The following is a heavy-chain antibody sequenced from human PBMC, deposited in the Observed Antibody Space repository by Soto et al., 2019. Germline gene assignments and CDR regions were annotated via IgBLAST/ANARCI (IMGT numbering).Heavy chain of an antibody. V-gene: IGHV3-48*02. Sequence: GGSLRLSCAASGFTFSSYIMNWVRQAPGKGLEWVSYISSSSTIYYADSVKGRFTISRDNAKNSLYLQMNSLRDEDTAVYYCARVTIYDSSGYPDYWGQGTMVTV. CDR1: GFTFSSYI. CDR3: ARVTIYDSSGYPDY. J-gene: IGHJ4*02. CDR2: ISSSSTI. D-gene: IGHD3-22*01.